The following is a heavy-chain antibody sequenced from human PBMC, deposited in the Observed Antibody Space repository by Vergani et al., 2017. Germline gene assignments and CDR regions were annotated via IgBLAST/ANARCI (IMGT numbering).Heavy chain of an antibody. D-gene: IGHD1-1*01. CDR3: ARVGVRTGIPD. CDR1: GGTFSSYT. V-gene: IGHV1-69*02. CDR2: IIPILGIA. J-gene: IGHJ4*02. Sequence: QVQLVQSGAEVKKPGSSVKVSCKASGGTFSSYTISWVRQAPGQGLEWMGRIIPILGIANYAQKFQGRVTMTRDTSISTAYMELSRLRSDDTAVYYCARVGVRTGIPDWGQGTLVTVSS.